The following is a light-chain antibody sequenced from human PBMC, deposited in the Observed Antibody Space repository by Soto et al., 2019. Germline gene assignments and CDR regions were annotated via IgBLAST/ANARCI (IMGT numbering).Light chain of an antibody. V-gene: IGKV1-5*03. Sequence: DIHMTQSPSTLSASVGDRVTITCRASQSISLWVAWYQQKPGRAPNLLIYKTSSLETGVPSRFSVSGPGKEFTLTISSLQPDDFATYYCPHYRYSSWTYGKGTKLEVK. J-gene: IGKJ1*01. CDR1: QSISLW. CDR2: KTS. CDR3: PHYRYSSWT.